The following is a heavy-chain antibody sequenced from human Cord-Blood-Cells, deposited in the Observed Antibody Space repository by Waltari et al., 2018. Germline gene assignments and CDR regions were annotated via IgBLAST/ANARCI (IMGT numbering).Heavy chain of an antibody. CDR3: ARDLDIAVAATDY. J-gene: IGHJ4*02. CDR2: INPNRGGT. D-gene: IGHD6-19*01. V-gene: IGHV1-2*02. CDR1: GYTFTGYY. Sequence: QVQLVQSGAEVKKPGASVKVSCKASGYTFTGYYMHWVRQAPGQGLEWMGWINPNRGGTNYAQKFQGRVTMTRDTSISTAYMELSRLRSDDTAVYYCARDLDIAVAATDYWGQGTLVTVSS.